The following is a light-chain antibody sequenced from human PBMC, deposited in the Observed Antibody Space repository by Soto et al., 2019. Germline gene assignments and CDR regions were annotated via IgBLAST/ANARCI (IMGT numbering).Light chain of an antibody. CDR3: QQYGFYCT. CDR1: ESVSNW. CDR2: GVS. Sequence: DIQMTQSPSTLSASVGDRVSITCRASESVSNWLACYQQKPGKAPTLLIYGVSVVETVFPSRFRCSGSGTEFTLTSSSLQPEHLTTYCCQQYGFYCTFGQGTKVDI. V-gene: IGKV1-5*01. J-gene: IGKJ1*01.